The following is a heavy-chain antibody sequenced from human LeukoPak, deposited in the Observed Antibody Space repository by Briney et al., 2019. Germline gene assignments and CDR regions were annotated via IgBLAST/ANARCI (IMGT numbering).Heavy chain of an antibody. CDR2: INPNSGGT. D-gene: IGHD4-17*01. CDR3: ARDGLRTTVTTNWFDP. CDR1: GYTFTGYY. J-gene: IGHJ5*02. V-gene: IGHV1-2*02. Sequence: ASVKVSCKASGYTFTGYYMHWVRQAPGQGLEWMGWINPNSGGTNYAQKLQGRVTMTRDTSISTAYMELSRLRSDDTAVYYCARDGLRTTVTTNWFDPWGQGTLVTVSS.